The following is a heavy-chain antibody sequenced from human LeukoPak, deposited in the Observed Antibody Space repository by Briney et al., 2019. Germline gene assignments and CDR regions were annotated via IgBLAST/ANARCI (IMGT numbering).Heavy chain of an antibody. Sequence: SETLSLTCGVYGGSFSGYYWNWIRQPPGMGLEWIGEINHRGGTGYNPSLKSRDTMSVDTSKNVFSLKLTSVTAADTAVYYCARAYYYDSSAAIDYWGQGILVTVSS. D-gene: IGHD3-22*01. CDR1: GGSFSGYY. J-gene: IGHJ4*02. CDR3: ARAYYYDSSAAIDY. CDR2: INHRGGT. V-gene: IGHV4-34*01.